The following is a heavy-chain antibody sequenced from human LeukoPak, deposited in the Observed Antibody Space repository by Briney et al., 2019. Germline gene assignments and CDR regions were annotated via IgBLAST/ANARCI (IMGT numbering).Heavy chain of an antibody. D-gene: IGHD1-26*01. V-gene: IGHV4-34*01. CDR3: ASGGATTSPGDY. CDR2: INHSGST. CDR1: GGSLSGYY. Sequence: PSETLSLTCVVYGGSLSGYYWSWIRQPPGKGLEWIGEINHSGSTNYNSSLKSRVTISVDTSKNQFSLKLSSVTAADTAVYYCASGGATTSPGDYWGQGTLVTVSS. J-gene: IGHJ4*02.